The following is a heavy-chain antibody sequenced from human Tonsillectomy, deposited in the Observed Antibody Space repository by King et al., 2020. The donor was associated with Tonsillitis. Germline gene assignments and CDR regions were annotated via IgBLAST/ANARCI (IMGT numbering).Heavy chain of an antibody. CDR1: GFIFSSYG. D-gene: IGHD3-16*01. V-gene: IGHV3-33*05. J-gene: IGHJ6*02. CDR2: ISSDGANT. Sequence: HVQLVESGGGVVQPGRSLRLSCETSGFIFSSYGMHWVRQAPGKGLEWVATISSDGANTHQSDSVTGRFTISRDDSKITLYLQLNSLKTEDTGVYYCTTGGWGEVPIYSYYGMDVWGQGTTVTVSS. CDR3: TTGGWGEVPIYSYYGMDV.